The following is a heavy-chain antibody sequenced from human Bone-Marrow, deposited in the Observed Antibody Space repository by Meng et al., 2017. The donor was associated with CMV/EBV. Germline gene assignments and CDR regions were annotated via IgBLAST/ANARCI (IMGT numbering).Heavy chain of an antibody. CDR1: GYTFTSYA. D-gene: IGHD3-3*01. J-gene: IGHJ6*02. V-gene: IGHV1-3*01. CDR3: VRDDRTTYYDFLRGGSGMDV. CDR2: SNAGNGNT. Sequence: ASVKVSCKASGYTFTSYAMHWVRQAPGQRVEWMGWSNAGNGNTNYAQKLQGRVTFTTDPSTSTAYMGLRSLRSDDTAVYYCVRDDRTTYYDFLRGGSGMDVWGQGTTVTVSS.